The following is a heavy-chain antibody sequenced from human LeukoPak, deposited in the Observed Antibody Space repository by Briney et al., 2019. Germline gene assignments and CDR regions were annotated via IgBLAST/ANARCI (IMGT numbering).Heavy chain of an antibody. J-gene: IGHJ4*02. Sequence: SETLSLTCAVYGGSFSGYYWSWLRQPPEKGLEWIGEINHSGSTNYNPSLKSRVAISVDTSKNQFSLRLSSVTAADTAVYYCARSPFWSGYQLDYWGQGTLVTVSS. CDR1: GGSFSGYY. D-gene: IGHD3-3*01. CDR3: ARSPFWSGYQLDY. CDR2: INHSGST. V-gene: IGHV4-34*01.